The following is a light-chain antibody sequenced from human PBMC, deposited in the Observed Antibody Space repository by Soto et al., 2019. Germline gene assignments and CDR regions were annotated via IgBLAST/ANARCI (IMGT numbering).Light chain of an antibody. CDR1: QSVSGY. CDR2: DGS. V-gene: IGKV3-11*01. CDR3: QQRINWLIS. J-gene: IGKJ3*01. Sequence: EIVLTQSPATLSLSPGERATLSCRASQSVSGYLAWYQQKPGQAPRLLIYDGSHRAAGIPSRFSGSGSGTDFALTISGVEPEDFAVYYCQQRINWLISFGPGTKVDIK.